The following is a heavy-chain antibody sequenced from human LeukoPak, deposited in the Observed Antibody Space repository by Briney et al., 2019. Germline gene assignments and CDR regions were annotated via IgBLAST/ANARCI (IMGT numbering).Heavy chain of an antibody. CDR3: AKVTQVVPAAMVDY. CDR2: ITGSGGTT. J-gene: IGHJ4*02. Sequence: PGGSLRLSCAASGFTFSNYAMSWVRQAPGKGLEWVSVITGSGGTTYYADSVKGRFTISRDNSKNTLYLQMNSLRAEDTAIYYCAKVTQVVPAAMVDYWGQGTLVTVSS. CDR1: GFTFSNYA. D-gene: IGHD2-2*01. V-gene: IGHV3-23*01.